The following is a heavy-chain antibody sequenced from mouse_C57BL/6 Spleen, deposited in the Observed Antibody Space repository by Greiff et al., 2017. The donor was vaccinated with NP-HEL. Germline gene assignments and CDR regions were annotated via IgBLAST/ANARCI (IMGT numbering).Heavy chain of an antibody. CDR3: ARSIYYGYSWFAY. CDR2: IDPSDSYT. Sequence: VQLQQPGAELVKPGASVKLSCKASGYTFTSYWMQWVKQRPGQGLEWIGEIDPSDSYTNYNQKFKGKATLTVDTSSSTAYMQLSSLTSEDSAVYYCARSIYYGYSWFAYWGQGTLVTVSA. D-gene: IGHD2-2*01. V-gene: IGHV1-50*01. J-gene: IGHJ3*01. CDR1: GYTFTSYW.